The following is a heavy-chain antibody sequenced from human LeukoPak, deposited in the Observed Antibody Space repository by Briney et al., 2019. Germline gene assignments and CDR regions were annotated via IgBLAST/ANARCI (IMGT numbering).Heavy chain of an antibody. Sequence: GGSLRLSCAASGFTFSSYGMHWVRQAPGKGLEWVAVISYDGSNKYYADSVKGRFTISRDNSKNTLYLQMNSLRAEDTAVYYCAKARRFLEWFSGGMDVWGQGTTVTVSS. CDR1: GFTFSSYG. CDR3: AKARRFLEWFSGGMDV. CDR2: ISYDGSNK. V-gene: IGHV3-30*18. J-gene: IGHJ6*02. D-gene: IGHD3-3*01.